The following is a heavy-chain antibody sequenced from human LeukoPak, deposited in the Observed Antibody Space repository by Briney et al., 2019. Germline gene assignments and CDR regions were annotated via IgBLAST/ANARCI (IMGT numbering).Heavy chain of an antibody. CDR1: GFTFSDYY. D-gene: IGHD6-13*01. CDR3: ARDRAAAGTGFDY. J-gene: IGHJ4*02. Sequence: PGGSLRLSGAASGFTFSDYYMSWIRQAPGKGLEWVSYISSSGSTIYYADSVKGRFTISRDNAKNSLYQQMNSLRAEDTAVYYCARDRAAAGTGFDYWGQGTLVTVSS. CDR2: ISSSGSTI. V-gene: IGHV3-11*01.